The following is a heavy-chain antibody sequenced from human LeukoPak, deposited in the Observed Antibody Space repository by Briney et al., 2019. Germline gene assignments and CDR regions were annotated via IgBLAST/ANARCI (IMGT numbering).Heavy chain of an antibody. CDR2: ISSSGSTI. Sequence: GGSLRLPCAASGFTFSSYEMNWVRQAPGKGLEWVSYISSSGSTIYYADSVKGRFTISRDNAKNSLYLQMNSLRAEDTAVYYCARYIGSTSFDYWGQGTLVTVSS. J-gene: IGHJ4*02. D-gene: IGHD2-2*01. CDR1: GFTFSSYE. CDR3: ARYIGSTSFDY. V-gene: IGHV3-48*03.